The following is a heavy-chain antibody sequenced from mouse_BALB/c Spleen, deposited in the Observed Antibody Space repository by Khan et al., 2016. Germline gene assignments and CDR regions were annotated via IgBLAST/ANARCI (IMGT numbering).Heavy chain of an antibody. CDR1: GYTFTSYD. J-gene: IGHJ2*01. V-gene: IGHV1-85*01. CDR3: ARELDY. CDR2: VFPGDGST. Sequence: QVQLQQSGAELVKPGASVKLSCKASGYTFTSYDINWVRQRPEQGLEWIGCVFPGDGSTKYNEKFKGKATLTTDKSSSTAYMQLSRLTSEDSAVYFCARELDYWGQGTTLAVSS.